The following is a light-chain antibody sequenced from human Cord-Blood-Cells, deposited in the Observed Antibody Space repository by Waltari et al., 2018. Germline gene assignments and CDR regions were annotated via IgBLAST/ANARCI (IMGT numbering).Light chain of an antibody. J-gene: IGKJ3*01. Sequence: DIQMTRSPSSLSASVGDRVTITCRASQSISSYLNWYQQKPGKAPKLLIYAASSLQSGVPSRFSGSGSGTDFTLTISSLQPEEFATYYCQQSYSTPFTFGPGTKVDIK. CDR1: QSISSY. CDR3: QQSYSTPFT. CDR2: AAS. V-gene: IGKV1-39*01.